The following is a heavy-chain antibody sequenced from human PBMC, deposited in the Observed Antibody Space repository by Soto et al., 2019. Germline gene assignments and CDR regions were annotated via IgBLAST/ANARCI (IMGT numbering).Heavy chain of an antibody. D-gene: IGHD3-16*02. V-gene: IGHV1-46*01. CDR1: ADTFTSYY. CDR2: INPNGGST. Sequence: VQLVQSGAEVQKPGASVKLSCKAPADTFTSYYIHWVRQAPGHGLEWRGIINPNGGSTRFAQTFQGRITMTRDTSTSTVYMELRSLRSEDTTIYYCARSSAGVFGIVIDGCKWLGTWGQGSMVTVSS. J-gene: IGHJ5*02. CDR3: ARSSAGVFGIVIDGCKWLGT.